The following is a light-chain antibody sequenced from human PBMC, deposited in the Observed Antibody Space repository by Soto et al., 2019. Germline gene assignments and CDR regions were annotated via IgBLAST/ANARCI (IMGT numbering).Light chain of an antibody. CDR2: KAS. J-gene: IGKJ4*01. V-gene: IGKV1-5*03. CDR3: QQYNSYPT. CDR1: QSIDNW. Sequence: DIQMTQSPSTLSASVGDRVTITCRASQSIDNWLAWYQQKPGKAPKILIYKASSLEGGVPSRFSGSGSGTEFTLTISSLQPDDFATYYCQQYNSYPTFGGGTKVE.